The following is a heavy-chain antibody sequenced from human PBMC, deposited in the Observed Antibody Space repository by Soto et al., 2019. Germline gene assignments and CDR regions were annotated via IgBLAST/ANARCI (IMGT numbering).Heavy chain of an antibody. CDR3: VRGGSGYVWFNEF. J-gene: IGHJ4*02. D-gene: IGHD3-22*01. Sequence: QEQLVQSGAEVKKPGSSVKVSCKASGGIFSSYAISWVRQAPGQGLEWMGGIIPIFGTANYAQKFQGRVTITADESTNTAYMDLSSLKSEFTVIYYCVRGGSGYVWFNEFWGQGTLVTVSS. CDR1: GGIFSSYA. CDR2: IIPIFGTA. V-gene: IGHV1-69*01.